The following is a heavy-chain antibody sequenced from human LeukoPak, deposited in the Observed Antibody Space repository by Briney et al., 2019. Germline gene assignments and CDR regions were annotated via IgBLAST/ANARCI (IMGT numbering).Heavy chain of an antibody. J-gene: IGHJ4*02. Sequence: ASVKVSCKASGYTFTDYYMHWVRQAPGQGLEWMGWINPNSGGTNYAQKFQGRVTMTRDTSISTAYMELSSLRSEDTAVYYCARGKKQQLVLNYWGQGTLVTVSS. D-gene: IGHD6-13*01. V-gene: IGHV1-2*02. CDR3: ARGKKQQLVLNY. CDR2: INPNSGGT. CDR1: GYTFTDYY.